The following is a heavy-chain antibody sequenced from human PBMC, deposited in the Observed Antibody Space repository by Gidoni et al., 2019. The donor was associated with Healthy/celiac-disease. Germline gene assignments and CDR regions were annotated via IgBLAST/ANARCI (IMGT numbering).Heavy chain of an antibody. Sequence: EVQLVESGGGLVQPGGSLRPSCAASGFTFSSYDMHWVRQATGKGLEWVSAIGTAGDPYYPGSVKGRFTISRENAKNSLYLQMNSLRAGDTAVYYCARDYDSSGYFPGLGAFDIWGQGTMVTVSS. CDR2: IGTAGDP. CDR3: ARDYDSSGYFPGLGAFDI. CDR1: GFTFSSYD. D-gene: IGHD3-22*01. J-gene: IGHJ3*02. V-gene: IGHV3-13*05.